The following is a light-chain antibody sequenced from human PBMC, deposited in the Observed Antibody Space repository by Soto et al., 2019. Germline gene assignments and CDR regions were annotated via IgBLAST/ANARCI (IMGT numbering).Light chain of an antibody. CDR3: QRYTTYSWT. CDR1: KTTGTW. V-gene: IGKV1-5*01. CDR2: DAS. Sequence: DFQLTQSPSTVSVSVGDRVTITCRTSKTTGTWMAWYQQKPGKAPKLLIYDASRLETGIPSRFRGSGVGAEFALTITSLHPDDFATYYCQRYTTYSWTFGQGTKVEVK. J-gene: IGKJ1*01.